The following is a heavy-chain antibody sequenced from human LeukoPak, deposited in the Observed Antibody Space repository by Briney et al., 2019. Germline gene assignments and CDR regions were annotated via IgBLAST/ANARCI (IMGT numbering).Heavy chain of an antibody. CDR3: AREGTAGTNLNWFDP. Sequence: SETLSLTCTVSGGSIGSYYWSWIRQPPGKGLEWIGYISYSGSTNFNPSLKSRVTISVDTSKNQFSLKLSSVTAADTAVYYCAREGTAGTNLNWFDPWGQGTLVTVSS. V-gene: IGHV4-59*01. CDR1: GGSIGSYY. J-gene: IGHJ5*02. CDR2: ISYSGST. D-gene: IGHD1-1*01.